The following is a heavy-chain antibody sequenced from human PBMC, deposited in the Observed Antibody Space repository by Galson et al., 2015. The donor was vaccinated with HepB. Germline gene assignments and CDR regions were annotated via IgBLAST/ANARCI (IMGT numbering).Heavy chain of an antibody. CDR1: GYTFTGYY. J-gene: IGHJ6*02. CDR2: FDPEDGET. Sequence: SVKVSCKASGYTFTGYYMHWVRQAPGKGLEWMGGFDPEDGETIYAQKFQGRVTMTEDTSTDTAYMELSSLRSEDTAVYYCATDALPYSSSSPPRGYYGMDVWGQGTTVTVSS. D-gene: IGHD6-13*01. CDR3: ATDALPYSSSSPPRGYYGMDV. V-gene: IGHV1-24*01.